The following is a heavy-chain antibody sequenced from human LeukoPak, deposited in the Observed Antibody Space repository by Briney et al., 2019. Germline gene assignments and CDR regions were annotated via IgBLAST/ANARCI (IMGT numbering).Heavy chain of an antibody. V-gene: IGHV1-8*01. CDR1: GYTFTSYD. J-gene: IGHJ4*02. Sequence: ASVKVSCKASGYTFTSYDINWVRQATGQGLEWMGWMNPNSGNTGYAQKFQGRVTMTRNTSISTAYMELSSPRSEYTAVYYCARGQGYSSGWFGHFDYWGQGTLVTVSS. D-gene: IGHD6-19*01. CDR3: ARGQGYSSGWFGHFDY. CDR2: MNPNSGNT.